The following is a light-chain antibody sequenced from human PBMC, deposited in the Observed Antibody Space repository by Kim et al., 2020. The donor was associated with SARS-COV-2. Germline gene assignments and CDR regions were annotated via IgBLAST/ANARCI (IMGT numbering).Light chain of an antibody. CDR2: GAS. J-gene: IGKJ2*01. CDR3: QQYGSSPPT. Sequence: LSPGERATLSCRASQSVSSSYLAWYQQKPGQAPRLLIYGASSRATGIPDRFSGSGSGTDFTLTINRLEPEDFAVYYCQQYGSSPPTFGQGTKLEI. CDR1: QSVSSSY. V-gene: IGKV3-20*01.